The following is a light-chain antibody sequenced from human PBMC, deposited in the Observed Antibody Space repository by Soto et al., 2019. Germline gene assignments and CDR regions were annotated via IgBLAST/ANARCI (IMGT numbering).Light chain of an antibody. CDR3: CSYAGSRIWV. CDR1: SSDVGSYNL. V-gene: IGLV2-23*01. CDR2: EGS. Sequence: QSALTQPASVSGSPGQSIIIPCTGTSSDVGSYNLVSWYQQHPGKAPKIMIYEGSKRPSGLSARFSGSKSGNTASLTISGLQAEDEADYYCCSYAGSRIWVFGGGTKLTVL. J-gene: IGLJ3*02.